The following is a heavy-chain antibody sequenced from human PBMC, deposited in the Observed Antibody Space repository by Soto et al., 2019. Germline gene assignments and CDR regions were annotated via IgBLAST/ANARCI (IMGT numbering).Heavy chain of an antibody. V-gene: IGHV4-59*01. CDR3: ARGRVTPSRYWFDP. J-gene: IGHJ5*02. Sequence: QVQLQESGPGLVKPSETLSLTCTVSGGSISSYYWSWIRQPPGKGLEWIGYIYYSGSTNYNPSLKSRVTISVDTSKTQFSLKQSSVTAADTAVYYCARGRVTPSRYWFDPWGQGTLVTVSS. CDR1: GGSISSYY. CDR2: IYYSGST. D-gene: IGHD4-4*01.